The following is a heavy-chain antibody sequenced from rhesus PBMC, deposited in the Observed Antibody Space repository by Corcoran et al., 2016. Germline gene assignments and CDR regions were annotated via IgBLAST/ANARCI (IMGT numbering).Heavy chain of an antibody. CDR1: GGSISGYYY. J-gene: IGHJ6*01. D-gene: IGHD1-1-1*01. CDR2: IYGSGGSN. V-gene: IGHV4S14*01. Sequence: QVQLQQWGEGLVKPSETLSLTCAVYGGSISGYYYWSWIRQPPGKGLAWIGGIYGSGGSNYHNPSLKSRVTRSVETSKNQFSLKLRSVTAADTAVYYCARGDVSWNYGLDSWGQGVVVTVSS. CDR3: ARGDVSWNYGLDS.